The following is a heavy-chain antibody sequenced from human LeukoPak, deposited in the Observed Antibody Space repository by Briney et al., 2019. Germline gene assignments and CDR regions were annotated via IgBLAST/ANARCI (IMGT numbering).Heavy chain of an antibody. CDR2: IYYSGST. CDR1: GGSISGFY. CDR3: ARDPGGWFDP. V-gene: IGHV4-59*12. Sequence: PSETLSLTCTVSGGSISGFYWTWIRQSPGKGLEWIGYIYYSGSTDYNPSLKSRVSISLDTSKNQFSLKLSSVTAADTAVYYCARDPGGWFDPWGQGALVTVSS. J-gene: IGHJ5*02. D-gene: IGHD3-10*01.